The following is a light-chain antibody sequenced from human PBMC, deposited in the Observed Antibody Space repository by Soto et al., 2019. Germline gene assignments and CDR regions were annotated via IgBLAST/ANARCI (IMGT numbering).Light chain of an antibody. CDR2: KAS. Sequence: DIQMTQSPSTLSGSVGDRVTITCRASQTISSWLAWYQQKPGKAPKLLIYKASTLKSGVPSRFSGSGSGTEFTLTISSLLLDDSATNYCYTHSSYAALLGQG. V-gene: IGKV1-5*03. CDR3: YTHSSYAAL. J-gene: IGKJ1*01. CDR1: QTISSW.